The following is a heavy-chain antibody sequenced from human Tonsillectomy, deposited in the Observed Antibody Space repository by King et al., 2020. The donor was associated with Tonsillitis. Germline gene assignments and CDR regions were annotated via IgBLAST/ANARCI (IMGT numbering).Heavy chain of an antibody. J-gene: IGHJ3*02. CDR1: GFTFSGSA. V-gene: IGHV3-73*01. CDR3: TKAAITTAAFDI. Sequence: VQLVESGGGLVQPGGSLKLSFAASGFTFSGSAMHWVRQASGKGLGWVGRIRSKANPSATAYAASVKGRFTISRDDSKNTAYLQMNSLKTEDTAVYYCTKAAITTAAFDIWGQGTMVTVSS. CDR2: IRSKANPSAT. D-gene: IGHD3-22*01.